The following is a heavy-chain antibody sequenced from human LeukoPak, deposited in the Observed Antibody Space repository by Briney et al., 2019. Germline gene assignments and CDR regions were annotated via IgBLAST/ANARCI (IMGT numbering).Heavy chain of an antibody. V-gene: IGHV1-18*01. CDR3: ARGGWYYYESSGYYLIDN. CDR1: GYTFTSYG. CDR2: ISGYNGNT. D-gene: IGHD3-22*01. Sequence: GASVKVSCKASGYTFTSYGISWVRQAPGQGLEWMGLISGYNGNTKYAQKFQARVTLTTDTSTSTAYMELWSLRSDDTALYYCARGGWYYYESSGYYLIDNWGQGTLVIVSS. J-gene: IGHJ4*02.